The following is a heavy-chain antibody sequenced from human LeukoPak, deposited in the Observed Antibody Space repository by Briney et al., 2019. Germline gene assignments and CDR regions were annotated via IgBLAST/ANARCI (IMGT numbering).Heavy chain of an antibody. CDR3: ARDSGSGDFDY. CDR1: GGSISSDY. J-gene: IGHJ4*02. V-gene: IGHV4-4*07. CDR2: ISHSGTT. Sequence: SETLSLTCTVSGGSISSDYWSWIRQPAGKGLEWIGRISHSGTTNYNPSLKSRLTMSVDTSKNQFSLRLSSVTAADTAVYYCARDSGSGDFDYWGQGTLVTVSS. D-gene: IGHD3-10*01.